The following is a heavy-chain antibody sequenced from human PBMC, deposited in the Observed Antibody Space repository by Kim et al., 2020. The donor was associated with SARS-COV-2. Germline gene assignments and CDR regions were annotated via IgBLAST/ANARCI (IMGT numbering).Heavy chain of an antibody. Sequence: SETLSLTCSVSGASISSSTHYWGWIRQPPGKGLEWIGSVYYSGVTDYSPSLRSRRTMSVDTSKNQFSLRLSSVTGADTAKYYCVRYRYGSMADDWGQGTLVTVSS. V-gene: IGHV4-39*01. CDR2: VYYSGVT. CDR1: GASISSSTHY. CDR3: VRYRYGSMADD. J-gene: IGHJ4*02. D-gene: IGHD5-18*01.